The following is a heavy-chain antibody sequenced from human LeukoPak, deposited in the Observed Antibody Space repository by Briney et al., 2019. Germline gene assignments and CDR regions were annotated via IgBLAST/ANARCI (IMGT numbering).Heavy chain of an antibody. CDR3: ARRTRNGDSGVDY. CDR1: GYTFTDYY. CDR2: INPNRGGT. D-gene: IGHD3-10*01. J-gene: IGHJ4*02. V-gene: IGHV1-2*02. Sequence: ASVKVSCKASGYTFTDYYMYWVRQAPGQGLEWMGWINPNRGGTNYTQKFQGRVTMTRDTSISTAYMELSRLRSDDTAVYYCARRTRNGDSGVDYWGQGTLVTVSS.